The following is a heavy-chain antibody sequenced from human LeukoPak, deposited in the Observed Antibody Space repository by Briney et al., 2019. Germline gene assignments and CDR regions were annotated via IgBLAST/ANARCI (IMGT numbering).Heavy chain of an antibody. V-gene: IGHV3-9*01. CDR1: GFTFDDYA. J-gene: IGHJ4*02. CDR3: AKDRSDILTGYYFN. D-gene: IGHD3-9*01. Sequence: GGSLRLSCAASGFTFDDYAMHWVRQAPGKGLEWVSSISWNSGSMGYADSVKGRFTISRDNAKNSLYLQMNSLRAEDTALYYCAKDRSDILTGYYFNWGQGTLVTVSS. CDR2: ISWNSGSM.